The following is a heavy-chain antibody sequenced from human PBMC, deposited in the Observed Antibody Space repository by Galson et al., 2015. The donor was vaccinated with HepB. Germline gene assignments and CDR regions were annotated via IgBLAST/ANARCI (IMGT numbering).Heavy chain of an antibody. CDR3: ARNGYYSLDY. Sequence: TLSLTCTVSGDSVSSGSHYWSWIRQSPGKGLEWIGFLYYSGITNYNPSLKSRVSISVDKSRNQFSLRLTSLTAADTAVYYCARNGYYSLDYWGQGTLVTVSS. CDR2: LYYSGIT. J-gene: IGHJ4*02. V-gene: IGHV4-61*01. D-gene: IGHD2-21*01. CDR1: GDSVSSGSHY.